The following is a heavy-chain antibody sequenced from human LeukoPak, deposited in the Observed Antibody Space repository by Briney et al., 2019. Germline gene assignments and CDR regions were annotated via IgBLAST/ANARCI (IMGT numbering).Heavy chain of an antibody. D-gene: IGHD2-2*01. J-gene: IGHJ5*02. Sequence: SETLSLTCTVSGGSISSSSYYWGWIRQPPGKGLEWIGSIYYSGSTYYNPSLKSRVTISVDTSKNQFSLKLRSVTAADTAVYYCARRTRGHCNSTSCLNWFDPWGQGTLVTVSS. V-gene: IGHV4-39*07. CDR2: IYYSGST. CDR3: ARRTRGHCNSTSCLNWFDP. CDR1: GGSISSSSYY.